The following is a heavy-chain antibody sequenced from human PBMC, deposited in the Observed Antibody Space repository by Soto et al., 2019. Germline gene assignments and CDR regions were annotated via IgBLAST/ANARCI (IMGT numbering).Heavy chain of an antibody. CDR1: GFTFSSYG. D-gene: IGHD6-13*01. J-gene: IGHJ4*02. V-gene: IGHV3-30*03. CDR2: ISYDGSNK. CDR3: ASPRPDSGSYYFDY. Sequence: GGSLRLSCAASGFTFSSYGMHWVRQAPGKGLEWVAVISYDGSNKYYADSVKGRFTISRNNSKNTLYLQMNSLRAEDTAVYDCASPRPDSGSYYFDYWGQGTLVTVSS.